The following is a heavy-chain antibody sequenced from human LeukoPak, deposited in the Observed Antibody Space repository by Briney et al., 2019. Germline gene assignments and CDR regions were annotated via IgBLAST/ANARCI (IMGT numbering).Heavy chain of an antibody. Sequence: GGSLRLSCAASGFPFSSYSMHWVRQAPGKGLEWVAFIRYDGSNKYYADSVKGRFTISRDNSKNTLYLQMNSLRAEDTAFYYCAKGSGYSYGHLDYWGQGTLVTVSS. CDR3: AKGSGYSYGHLDY. J-gene: IGHJ4*02. CDR1: GFPFSSYS. D-gene: IGHD5-18*01. CDR2: IRYDGSNK. V-gene: IGHV3-30*02.